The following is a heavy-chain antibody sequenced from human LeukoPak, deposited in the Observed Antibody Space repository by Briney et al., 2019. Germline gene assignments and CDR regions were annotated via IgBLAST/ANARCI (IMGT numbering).Heavy chain of an antibody. CDR3: ARELAVAATFDY. D-gene: IGHD2-15*01. Sequence: GGSLRLSCAASGFTFSNYGMNWVRQAPGKGLEWVSYISSSISTIYYADSVKGRFTISRDNARNSLYLQMNSLRAEDTAVYYCARELAVAATFDYWGQGTLVTVSS. CDR2: ISSSISTI. J-gene: IGHJ4*02. CDR1: GFTFSNYG. V-gene: IGHV3-48*01.